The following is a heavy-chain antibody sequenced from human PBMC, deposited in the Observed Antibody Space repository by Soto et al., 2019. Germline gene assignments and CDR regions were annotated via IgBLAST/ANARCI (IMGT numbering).Heavy chain of an antibody. CDR3: AKDIGIAVARSYFDY. CDR2: ISWDGGST. V-gene: IGHV3-43*01. J-gene: IGHJ4*02. CDR1: GFTFDDYT. Sequence: PCGSLRLSCAASGFTFDDYTMHWVRQAPGKGLEWVSLISWDGGSTYYADSVKGRFTISRDNSKNSLYLQMNSLRTEDTALYYCAKDIGIAVARSYFDYWGQGTMVTVYS. D-gene: IGHD6-19*01.